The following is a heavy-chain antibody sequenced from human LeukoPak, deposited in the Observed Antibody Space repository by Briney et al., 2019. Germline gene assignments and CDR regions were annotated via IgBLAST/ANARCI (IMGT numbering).Heavy chain of an antibody. Sequence: SETLSLTCTVSGYSISSGYYWSWIRQPPGKGLEWIGEINHSGSTNYNPSLKSRVTISVDTSKNQFSLKLSSVTAADTAVYYCARPNRGYCSGGSCYSAYYYYMDVWGKGTTVTISS. J-gene: IGHJ6*03. D-gene: IGHD2-15*01. CDR2: INHSGST. V-gene: IGHV4-38-2*02. CDR1: GYSISSGYY. CDR3: ARPNRGYCSGGSCYSAYYYYMDV.